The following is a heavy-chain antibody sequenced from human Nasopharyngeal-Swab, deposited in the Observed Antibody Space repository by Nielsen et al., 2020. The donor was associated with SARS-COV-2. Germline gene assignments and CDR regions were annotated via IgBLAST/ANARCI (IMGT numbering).Heavy chain of an antibody. D-gene: IGHD1-20*01. Sequence: GESLKISCAASGFTFGNYWMSWVRQAPGKRLEWVAHIQEDGSEKDYGDSVKGRFTISRDNIKNSLYLQMNSLRVEDTAVYFCARLPRNNWRLDSWGQGILVTVSS. J-gene: IGHJ4*02. V-gene: IGHV3-7*03. CDR1: GFTFGNYW. CDR2: IQEDGSEK. CDR3: ARLPRNNWRLDS.